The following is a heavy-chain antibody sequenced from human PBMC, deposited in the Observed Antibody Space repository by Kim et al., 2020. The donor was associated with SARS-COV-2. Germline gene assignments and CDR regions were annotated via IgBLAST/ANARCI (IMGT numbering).Heavy chain of an antibody. J-gene: IGHJ6*02. V-gene: IGHV7-4-1*02. CDR3: ARDLNIVGATEVIYYYYGMDV. CDR2: INTNTGNP. D-gene: IGHD1-26*01. CDR1: GYTFTSYA. Sequence: ASVKVSCKASGYTFTSYAMNWVRQAPGQGLEWMGWINTNTGNPTYAQGFTGRFVFSLDTSVSTAYLQISSLKAEDTAVYYCARDLNIVGATEVIYYYYGMDVRGQGTTVTVSS.